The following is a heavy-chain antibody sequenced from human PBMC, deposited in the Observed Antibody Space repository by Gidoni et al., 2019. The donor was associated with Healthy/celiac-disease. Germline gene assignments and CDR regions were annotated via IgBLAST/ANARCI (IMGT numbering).Heavy chain of an antibody. CDR3: ARDRGAMVTDYIDY. J-gene: IGHJ4*02. D-gene: IGHD5-18*01. V-gene: IGHV1-69*06. CDR2: IIPIFGTA. Sequence: KKPVPSVKVSCMASGGTCSSYSLNWVLQDPGQGLEWVGGIIPIFGTANYAQKFQGRVTITADKSTSTAYMELSSLRSEDTAVYYCARDRGAMVTDYIDYWGQGTLVTVSS. CDR1: GGTCSSYS.